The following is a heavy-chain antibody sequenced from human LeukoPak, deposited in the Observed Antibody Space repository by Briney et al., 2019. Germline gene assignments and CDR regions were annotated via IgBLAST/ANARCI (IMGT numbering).Heavy chain of an antibody. CDR3: ATPPLRYFDWTIN. J-gene: IGHJ4*02. Sequence: GGSLRLSCAASGFTFSSYEMNWVRQAPGKGLEWVSYISSSGSTIYYADSVKGRFTISRDNAKNSLYLQMNSLRAEDTAVYYCATPPLRYFDWTINWGQGTLVIVSS. D-gene: IGHD3-9*01. CDR2: ISSSGSTI. CDR1: GFTFSSYE. V-gene: IGHV3-48*03.